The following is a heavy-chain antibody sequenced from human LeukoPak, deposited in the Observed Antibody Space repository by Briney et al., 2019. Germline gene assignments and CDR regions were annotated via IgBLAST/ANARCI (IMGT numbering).Heavy chain of an antibody. CDR1: GDSISSGDYY. V-gene: IGHV4-61*02. J-gene: IGHJ4*02. CDR3: AKGRGQGFDY. D-gene: IGHD3-10*01. CDR2: ISSSGST. Sequence: SETLSLTCTVSGDSISSGDYYWSWIRQPAGKGLEWIGRISSSGSTNYNPSLKSRVTISVDTSKNQFSLKLSSVTAADTAVYFCAKGRGQGFDYWGQGTLVTVSS.